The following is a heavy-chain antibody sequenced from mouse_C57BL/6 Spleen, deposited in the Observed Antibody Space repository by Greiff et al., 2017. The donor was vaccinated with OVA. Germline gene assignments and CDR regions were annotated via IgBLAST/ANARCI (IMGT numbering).Heavy chain of an antibody. Sequence: QVQLQQPGAELVRPGTSVKLSCKASGYTFTSYWMHWVKQRPGQGLEWIGVIDPSDSYTNYNQKFKGKATLTVDTSSSTAYMQLSSLTSEDSAVYYCAREIRGYFYVWGTGTTVTVSS. D-gene: IGHD2-4*01. CDR1: GYTFTSYW. V-gene: IGHV1-59*01. CDR3: AREIRGYFYV. CDR2: IDPSDSYT. J-gene: IGHJ1*03.